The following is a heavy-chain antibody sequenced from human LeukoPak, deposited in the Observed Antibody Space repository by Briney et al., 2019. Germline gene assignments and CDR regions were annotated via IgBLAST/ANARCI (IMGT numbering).Heavy chain of an antibody. Sequence: SETLSLTCTVSGGSITSGGYFWSWIRQHPGKGLEWIGYISYSGNTYYNPSLKSRLTISVDTSKNQFSLKLNSVTAADTAVYYCARSFGESYFDYWGQGILVTVSS. CDR2: ISYSGNT. J-gene: IGHJ4*02. CDR3: ARSFGESYFDY. CDR1: GGSITSGGYF. D-gene: IGHD3-10*01. V-gene: IGHV4-31*03.